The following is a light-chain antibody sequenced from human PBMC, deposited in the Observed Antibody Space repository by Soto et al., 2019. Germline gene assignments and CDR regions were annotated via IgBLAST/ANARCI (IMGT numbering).Light chain of an antibody. CDR2: DVS. J-gene: IGKJ1*01. CDR1: QNISSY. Sequence: TVLTQSPVTLSFSPGERATLSCRASQNISSYLIWYQQKPGQAPRLLMYDVSNRATGIPARFSGSGSGTDFTLTISSLEPEDLAVYYCQQRSNWPRTFGQGSKVDI. V-gene: IGKV3-11*01. CDR3: QQRSNWPRT.